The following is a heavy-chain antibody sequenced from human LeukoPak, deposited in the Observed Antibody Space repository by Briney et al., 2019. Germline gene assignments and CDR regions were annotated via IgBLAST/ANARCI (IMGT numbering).Heavy chain of an antibody. CDR2: ISAYNGNT. CDR3: ARESTYYDFWSGYYIPGY. CDR1: GYTFTSYG. D-gene: IGHD3-3*01. J-gene: IGHJ4*02. Sequence: GASVKVSCKTSGYTFTSYGISWVRQAPGQGLEWMGWISAYNGNTNYAQKLQGRVTMTTDTSTSTAYMELRSLGSDDTAVYYCARESTYYDFWSGYYIPGYWGQGTLVTVSS. V-gene: IGHV1-18*01.